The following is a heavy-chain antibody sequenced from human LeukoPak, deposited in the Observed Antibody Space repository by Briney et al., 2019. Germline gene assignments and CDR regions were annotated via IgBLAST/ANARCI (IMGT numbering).Heavy chain of an antibody. CDR2: IYYSGST. CDR3: ARDHRPNYYDSSGFGY. Sequence: PSQTLSLTCTVSGGSISSGGYYWSWIRQHPGKGLEWIGYIYYSGSTYYNPSLKSRVTISVDTSKNQFSLKLSSVTAADTAVYYCARDHRPNYYDSSGFGYWGRGTLVTVSS. CDR1: GGSISSGGYY. V-gene: IGHV4-31*03. J-gene: IGHJ4*02. D-gene: IGHD3-22*01.